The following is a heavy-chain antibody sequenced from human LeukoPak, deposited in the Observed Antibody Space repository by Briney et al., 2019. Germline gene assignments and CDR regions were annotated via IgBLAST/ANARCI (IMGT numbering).Heavy chain of an antibody. D-gene: IGHD6-13*01. J-gene: IGHJ4*02. CDR2: IIPILGIA. CDR1: GGTFSSYA. CDR3: ARSIAAAGRILHFDY. V-gene: IGHV1-69*04. Sequence: SVKVSCKASGGTFSSYAISWVRQAPGQGLEWMGRIIPILGIANYAQKFQGRVTITADESTSTAYMELSSLTSEDTAVYYCARSIAAAGRILHFDYWGQGTLVTVSS.